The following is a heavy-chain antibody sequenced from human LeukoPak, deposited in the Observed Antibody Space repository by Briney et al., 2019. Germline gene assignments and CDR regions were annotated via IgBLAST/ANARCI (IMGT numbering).Heavy chain of an antibody. CDR2: ISSSSSYI. Sequence: GGSLRLSRAASGFTFSSYSMNWVRQAPGKGLEWVSSISSSSSYIYYADSVKGRFTISRDNAKNSLYLQMNSLRAEDTAVYYCARDPDYDFWSGYFPNWFDPWGQGTLVTVSS. CDR3: ARDPDYDFWSGYFPNWFDP. CDR1: GFTFSSYS. V-gene: IGHV3-21*01. D-gene: IGHD3-3*01. J-gene: IGHJ5*02.